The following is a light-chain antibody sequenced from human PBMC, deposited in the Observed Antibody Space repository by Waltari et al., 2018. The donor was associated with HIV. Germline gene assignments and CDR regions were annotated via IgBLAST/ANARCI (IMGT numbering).Light chain of an antibody. CDR1: QAISDS. J-gene: IGKJ3*01. CDR2: AAS. Sequence: DIQMTQSPSSLSASVGDRVTITCRASQAISDSLAWDQQTPGKAPKLLVSAASRLESGVPSRFSGSGSGTEYTRTISSLQPEDFATYYCQQYHTVPYTFGPGAKVDI. CDR3: QQYHTVPYT. V-gene: IGKV1-NL1*01.